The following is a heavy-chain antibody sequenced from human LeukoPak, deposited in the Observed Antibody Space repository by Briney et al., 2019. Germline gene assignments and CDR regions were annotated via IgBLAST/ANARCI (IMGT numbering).Heavy chain of an antibody. Sequence: ASVKVSCKASGYTFTSYDINWVRQATGQGLEWMGWMNPNSGNTGYAQKFQGWVTMTRDTSISTAYMELSRLRSDDTAVYYCARFSSSCMDVWGQGTTVTVSS. J-gene: IGHJ6*02. CDR2: MNPNSGNT. CDR3: ARFSSSCMDV. D-gene: IGHD6-13*01. V-gene: IGHV1-8*01. CDR1: GYTFTSYD.